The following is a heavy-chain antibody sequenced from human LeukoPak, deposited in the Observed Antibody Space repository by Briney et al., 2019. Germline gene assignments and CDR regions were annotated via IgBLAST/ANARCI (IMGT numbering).Heavy chain of an antibody. V-gene: IGHV3-23*01. CDR2: ISSNGGST. Sequence: GGTLRLSCAASGFTFSSYGMSWVRQAPGKGLEWVSAISSNGGSTYYADSVKGRFTISRDNSKSTLSLQMNSLRAEDTAIYYCATYRQVLLPFESWGQGTLVTVSS. CDR1: GFTFSSYG. J-gene: IGHJ4*02. D-gene: IGHD2-8*02. CDR3: ATYRQVLLPFES.